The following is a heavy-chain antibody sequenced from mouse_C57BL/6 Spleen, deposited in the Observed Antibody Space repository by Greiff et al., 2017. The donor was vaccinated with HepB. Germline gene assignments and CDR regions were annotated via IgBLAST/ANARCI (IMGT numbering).Heavy chain of an antibody. D-gene: IGHD1-1*01. J-gene: IGHJ3*01. CDR2: IYPGSGNT. CDR1: GYTFTDYY. CDR3: ARNYGSFFAY. V-gene: IGHV1-76*01. Sequence: QVQLKESGAELVRPGASVKLSCKASGYTFTDYYINWVKQRPGQGLEWIARIYPGSGNTYYNEKFKGKATLTAEKSSSTAYMQLSSLTSEDSAVYFCARNYGSFFAYWGQGTLVTVSA.